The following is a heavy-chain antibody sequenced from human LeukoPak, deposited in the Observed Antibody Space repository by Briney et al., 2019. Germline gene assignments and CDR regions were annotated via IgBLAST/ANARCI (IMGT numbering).Heavy chain of an antibody. J-gene: IGHJ4*02. V-gene: IGHV4-39*01. CDR3: ARQYYYNRAIYSKLDF. CDR2: MYYSGST. Sequence: PSETLSLTCTVSGGSITNSYYWGWTRQPPGKGLEWIGSMYYSGSTYYNPSLKSRVTISVDTSKNQFSLKLSSVTAADTAVYYCARQYYYNRAIYSKLDFWGQGTLVTVSS. D-gene: IGHD3-22*01. CDR1: GGSITNSYY.